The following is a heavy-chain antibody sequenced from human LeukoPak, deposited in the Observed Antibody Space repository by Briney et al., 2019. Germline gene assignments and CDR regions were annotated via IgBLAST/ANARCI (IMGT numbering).Heavy chain of an antibody. CDR3: ARGGGSGWSYYFDY. J-gene: IGHJ4*02. D-gene: IGHD6-19*01. Sequence: PGGSLRLSCAASGFTFSTYWMHWVRQAPGKGLVWVSSISSSSSYIYYADSVKGRFTISRDNAKNSLYLQMNSLRAEDTAVYYCARGGGSGWSYYFDYWGQGTLVTVSS. CDR1: GFTFSTYW. V-gene: IGHV3-21*01. CDR2: ISSSSSYI.